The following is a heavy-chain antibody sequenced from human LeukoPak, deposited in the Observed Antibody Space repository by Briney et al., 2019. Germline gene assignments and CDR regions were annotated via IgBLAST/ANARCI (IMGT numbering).Heavy chain of an antibody. V-gene: IGHV3-48*01. CDR1: GFTFSTYN. CDR2: ISGSSGTI. J-gene: IGHJ5*02. Sequence: GGSLRLSCAASGFTFSTYNMNWIRQAPGKGLDWVSYISGSSGTIYYADSVKGRFTISRDNAKNSLYLQMNSLRAEDTAVYYCARGIAVPTKWFDPWGQGTLVTVSS. D-gene: IGHD6-19*01. CDR3: ARGIAVPTKWFDP.